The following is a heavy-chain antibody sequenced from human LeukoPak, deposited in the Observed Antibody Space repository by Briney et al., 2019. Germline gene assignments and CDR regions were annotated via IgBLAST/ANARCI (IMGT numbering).Heavy chain of an antibody. CDR3: ARGGVY. CDR1: GGSFSGYY. V-gene: IGHV4-34*01. J-gene: IGHJ4*02. D-gene: IGHD3-10*01. Sequence: PSETLSLTCAVYGGSFSGYYWSWIRQPPGKGLEWIGEINHSGSTNYNPPLKSRVTISVDTSKNQFSLKLSSVTAADTAVYYCARGGVYWGQGTLVTVSS. CDR2: INHSGST.